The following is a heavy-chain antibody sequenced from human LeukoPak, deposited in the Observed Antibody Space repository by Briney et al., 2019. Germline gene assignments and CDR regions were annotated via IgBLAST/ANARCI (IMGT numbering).Heavy chain of an antibody. CDR2: ISGSGGCT. Sequence: GSLRLSCAASGFTFSSYAMSWVRQAPGKGLGWVSAISGSGGCTYYANSVKGRFTISRDNSKNTLYLQMNSLRAEDTAVYYCAKVGHYYDSSGYSIGDAFDIWGQGTMVSVSS. CDR1: GFTFSSYA. CDR3: AKVGHYYDSSGYSIGDAFDI. J-gene: IGHJ3*02. V-gene: IGHV3-23*01. D-gene: IGHD3-22*01.